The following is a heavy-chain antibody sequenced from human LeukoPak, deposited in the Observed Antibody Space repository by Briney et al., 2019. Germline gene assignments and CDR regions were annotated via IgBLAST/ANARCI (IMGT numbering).Heavy chain of an antibody. D-gene: IGHD3-22*01. Sequence: SETLSLTCTVSGGSISSYYWSWIRQPPGKGLEWIGYIYYSGNTNYNPSLKSRVTISVDTSKNQFSLKLSSVTAADTAVYYCAGKYYYDSSGYFYADCWGQGSLVTVSS. V-gene: IGHV4-59*01. J-gene: IGHJ4*02. CDR2: IYYSGNT. CDR1: GGSISSYY. CDR3: AGKYYYDSSGYFYADC.